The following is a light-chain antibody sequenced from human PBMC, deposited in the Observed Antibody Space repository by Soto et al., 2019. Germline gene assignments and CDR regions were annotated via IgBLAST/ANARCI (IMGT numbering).Light chain of an antibody. CDR3: SSYTSSSTFV. CDR1: SSDVGGYTY. J-gene: IGLJ1*01. V-gene: IGLV2-14*01. CDR2: EVS. Sequence: QSALTQPASVSGSPGQSITISCTGSSSDVGGYTYVSWYHHHPPKAPQLMIHEVSDRPSGVPHRFSGSKSGNTASLTISGLQAEDEAHYYCSSYTSSSTFVFGTGTKVTVL.